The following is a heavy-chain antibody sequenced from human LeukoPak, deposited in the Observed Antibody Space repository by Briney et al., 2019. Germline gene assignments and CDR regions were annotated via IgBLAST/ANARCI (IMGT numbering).Heavy chain of an antibody. CDR3: VRDPLYGDYEDWYFDL. Sequence: PGGSLRLSCAASGFTFSSYGMHWVRQAPGKGLEWVAVISYDGSNKYYADSVKGRFTISRDNSKNTLYLQMNSLRAEDTAVYYCVRDPLYGDYEDWYFDLWGRGTLVTVSS. J-gene: IGHJ2*01. D-gene: IGHD4-17*01. CDR1: GFTFSSYG. V-gene: IGHV3-30*03. CDR2: ISYDGSNK.